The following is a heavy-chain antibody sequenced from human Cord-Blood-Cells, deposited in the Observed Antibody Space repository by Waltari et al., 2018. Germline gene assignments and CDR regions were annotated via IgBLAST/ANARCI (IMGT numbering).Heavy chain of an antibody. J-gene: IGHJ3*02. CDR2: IYYSGGT. V-gene: IGHV4-59*01. CDR1: GGSISSYY. CDR3: ARDMAGTLYAFDI. Sequence: QVQLQESGPGLVKPSETLSLTCTVSGGSISSYYWSWIRQPPGKGLEWIGYIYYSGGTNYNPSLKSRVTISVDTSKNQFSLKLSSVTAADTAVYYCARDMAGTLYAFDIWGQGTMVTVSS. D-gene: IGHD6-19*01.